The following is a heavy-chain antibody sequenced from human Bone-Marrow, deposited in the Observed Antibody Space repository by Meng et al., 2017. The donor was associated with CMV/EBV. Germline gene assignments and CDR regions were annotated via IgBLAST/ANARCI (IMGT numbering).Heavy chain of an antibody. CDR1: GGSISSYY. CDR2: IYYSGST. V-gene: IGHV4-59*01. J-gene: IGHJ5*02. D-gene: IGHD6-13*01. CDR3: ARHGRGQQLVGGNWFDP. Sequence: SETLSLTCTVSGGSISSYYWSWIRQPPGKGLEWIGYIYYSGSTNYNPSLKSRVTISVDTSKNQFSLKLSSVTAADTAVYYCARHGRGQQLVGGNWFDPWGQGNLVTVSS.